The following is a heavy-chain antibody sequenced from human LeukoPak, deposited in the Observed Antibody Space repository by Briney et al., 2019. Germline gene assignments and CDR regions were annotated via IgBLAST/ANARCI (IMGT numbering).Heavy chain of an antibody. CDR3: ARVTAVRGVPFYYYYGMDV. J-gene: IGHJ6*02. D-gene: IGHD3-10*01. V-gene: IGHV3-21*01. Sequence: GGSLRLSCAASGFTFSSYSMNWVRQAPGKGLEWVSSISSSSSYIYYADSVKGRFTISRDNAKNSLYLQMNSLRAEDTAVYYCARVTAVRGVPFYYYYGMDVWGQGTTVTVSS. CDR2: ISSSSSYI. CDR1: GFTFSSYS.